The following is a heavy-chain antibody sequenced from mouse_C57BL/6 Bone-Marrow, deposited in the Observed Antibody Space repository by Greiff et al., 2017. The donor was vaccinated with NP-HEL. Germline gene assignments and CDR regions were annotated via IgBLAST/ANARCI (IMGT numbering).Heavy chain of an antibody. Sequence: QVQLQQPGAELVMPGASVKLSCKASGYTFTSYCMHWVKQRPGQGLEWIGEIDPSDSYTNYNQKFKGKSTLTVDKSSSTAYMQLSSLTSEDSAVYYCARRGITTVVDYWGQGTTLTVSS. V-gene: IGHV1-69*01. D-gene: IGHD1-1*01. CDR3: ARRGITTVVDY. CDR2: IDPSDSYT. CDR1: GYTFTSYC. J-gene: IGHJ2*01.